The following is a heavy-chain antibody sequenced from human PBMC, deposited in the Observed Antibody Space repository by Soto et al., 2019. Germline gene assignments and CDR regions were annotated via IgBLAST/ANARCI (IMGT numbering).Heavy chain of an antibody. V-gene: IGHV1-8*02. CDR2: INPNSGNT. J-gene: IGHJ4*02. CDR1: GYTFTGYY. CDR3: ARVPSGYPFDY. D-gene: IGHD3-22*01. Sequence: QVQLVQSGAEVKKPGASVKVSCKASGYTFTGYYMHWVRQAPGQGLEWMGWINPNSGNTGYAQKFQGRVTMTRNTSISTAYMELSSLRSEDTAVYYCARVPSGYPFDYWGQGTLVTVSS.